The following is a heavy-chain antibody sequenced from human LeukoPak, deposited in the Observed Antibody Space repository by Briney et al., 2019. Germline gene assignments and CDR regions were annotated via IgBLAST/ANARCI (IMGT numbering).Heavy chain of an antibody. CDR1: GFTFSSHG. V-gene: IGHV3-30*02. CDR3: ARGATGDC. Sequence: PGGSLRLSCAASGFTFSSHGMHWVRQAPGKGLEWVTFIRSDGSSNYYGDSVKGRFTLSRDNFKNTQYLQMNSLRAEDTAVYYCARGATGDCWGQGTLVTVSS. J-gene: IGHJ4*02. CDR2: IRSDGSSN. D-gene: IGHD3-10*01.